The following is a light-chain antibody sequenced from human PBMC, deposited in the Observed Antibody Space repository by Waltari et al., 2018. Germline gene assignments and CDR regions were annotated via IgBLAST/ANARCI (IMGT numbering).Light chain of an antibody. CDR1: QDISNY. CDR2: HAS. V-gene: IGKV1-33*01. Sequence: DIQLTQSPSSLSASVGDRVTITCRASQDISNYLNWYQQKPGKAPKLLIYHASNLEIGVPSRFSGSQSGTDFTLTINSLLPEDVATYYCQRYDNLPVFAFGPGTKVDVK. J-gene: IGKJ3*01. CDR3: QRYDNLPVFA.